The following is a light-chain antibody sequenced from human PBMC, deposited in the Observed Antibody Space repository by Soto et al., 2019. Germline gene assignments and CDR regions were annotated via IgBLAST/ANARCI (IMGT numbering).Light chain of an antibody. CDR2: EVN. Sequence: LTQPASVSGSPGQSITISCTGTSNDVGGYNLVSWFQQHPGKAPKLMISEVNKRPSGVSNRFSGSKSANTASLTISGLQAEDEADYYCCSHVGGSSPQWVFGGGTQLTVL. CDR3: CSHVGGSSPQWV. CDR1: SNDVGGYNL. V-gene: IGLV2-23*02. J-gene: IGLJ3*02.